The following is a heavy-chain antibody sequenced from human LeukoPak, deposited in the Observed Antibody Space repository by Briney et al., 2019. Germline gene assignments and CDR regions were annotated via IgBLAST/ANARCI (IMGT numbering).Heavy chain of an antibody. CDR3: AKDISEDYDSSGNFEY. J-gene: IGHJ4*02. Sequence: GRSLRLSCAASGFTFDDYAMHWVRQAPGKGLEWVSGISWNSGSIGYADSVKGRFTISRDNAKNSLYLQMNSLRAEDTALYYCAKDISEDYDSSGNFEYWGQGTLVTVSS. CDR1: GFTFDDYA. CDR2: ISWNSGSI. V-gene: IGHV3-9*01. D-gene: IGHD3-22*01.